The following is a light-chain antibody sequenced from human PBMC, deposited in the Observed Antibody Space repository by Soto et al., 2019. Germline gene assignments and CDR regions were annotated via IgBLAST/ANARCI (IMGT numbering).Light chain of an antibody. CDR3: QHYDSSPLT. V-gene: IGKV3-20*01. J-gene: IGKJ4*01. CDR2: GAS. Sequence: ENVLTQSPGILSLSPGERATLSCRATQTVTNRYFAWYQQKPGQAPRLLLYGASTRATGIPDRFSGSGFGTDFTLTISRMEPEDFAVFYCQHYDSSPLTFGGGTKVEIK. CDR1: QTVTNRY.